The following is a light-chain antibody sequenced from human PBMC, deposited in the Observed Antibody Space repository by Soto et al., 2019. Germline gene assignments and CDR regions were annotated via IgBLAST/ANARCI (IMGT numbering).Light chain of an antibody. CDR3: MQAVETPPFT. CDR2: LGG. J-gene: IGKJ5*01. Sequence: DIVMTQSPLSLPVTPGEPASISCRSSQSLLHNNGYNYLDWYLQKPGQSPQLLIYLGGNRASGVPDRFSGSGSGTDFTLRISRVEAEDVGVYYCMQAVETPPFTFGQGTRLE. CDR1: QSLLHNNGYNY. V-gene: IGKV2-28*01.